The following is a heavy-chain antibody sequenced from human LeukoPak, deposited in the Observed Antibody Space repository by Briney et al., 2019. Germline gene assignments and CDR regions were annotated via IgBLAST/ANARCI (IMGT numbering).Heavy chain of an antibody. J-gene: IGHJ2*01. Sequence: ASVKVSCKASGYTFTSYDITWVRQAPGQGLEWMGWISNYNGKTSYAQNLQGRVTMTTDTSTSTAYVELRSLRSDDTAVYHCARGPSTAGPTAYWYFDLWGRGTLVTVSS. CDR2: ISNYNGKT. CDR3: ARGPSTAGPTAYWYFDL. CDR1: GYTFTSYD. V-gene: IGHV1-18*01. D-gene: IGHD6-6*01.